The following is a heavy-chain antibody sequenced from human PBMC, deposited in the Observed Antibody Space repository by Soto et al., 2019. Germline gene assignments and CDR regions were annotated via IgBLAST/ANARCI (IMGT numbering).Heavy chain of an antibody. CDR3: ARLIRRHGRIAVAGFDY. V-gene: IGHV4-34*01. CDR1: GGSFSGYY. CDR2: INHSGST. D-gene: IGHD6-19*01. Sequence: SETLSLTCAVYGGSFSGYYWSWIRQPPGKGLEWIGEINHSGSTNYNPSLKSRVTISVDTSKNQFSLKLSSVTAADTAVYYCARLIRRHGRIAVAGFDYWGQGTLVTVSS. J-gene: IGHJ4*02.